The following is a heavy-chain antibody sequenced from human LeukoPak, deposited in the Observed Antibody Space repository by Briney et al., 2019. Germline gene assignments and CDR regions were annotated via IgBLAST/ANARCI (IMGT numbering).Heavy chain of an antibody. J-gene: IGHJ4*02. CDR3: ARLLGDDYADY. D-gene: IGHD4-17*01. CDR1: GGSISSYY. V-gene: IGHV4-59*08. Sequence: SETLSLTCTVSGGSISSYYWSWIRQPPGKGLEWIGYIYYSGSTSYNPSLKSRVTISVDTSKNQFSLKLSSVTAADTAVYYCARLLGDDYADYWGQGTLVTVSS. CDR2: IYYSGST.